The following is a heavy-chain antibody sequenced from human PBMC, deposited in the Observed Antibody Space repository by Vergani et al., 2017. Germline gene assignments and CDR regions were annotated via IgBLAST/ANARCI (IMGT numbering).Heavy chain of an antibody. CDR1: GFTSSYYG. Sequence: QVHLVESGGGVVQPGRSLRLSCVVSGFTSSYYGMHWVRQAAGKGLELVAVIAYDGTQKYYADSVKGRFTISRDNSKSTLYLQMNSLRTEDTAVYYCATKSCGTPGCQIGYFREWVQGTLVTVSS. J-gene: IGHJ1*01. CDR3: ATKSCGTPGCQIGYFRE. D-gene: IGHD1-1*01. V-gene: IGHV3-30*03. CDR2: IAYDGTQK.